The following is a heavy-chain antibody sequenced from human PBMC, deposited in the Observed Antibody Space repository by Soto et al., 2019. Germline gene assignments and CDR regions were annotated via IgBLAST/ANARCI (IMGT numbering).Heavy chain of an antibody. Sequence: GGSLRLSCAASGFTFSSYAMSWVRQAPGKGLEWVSAISGSGGSTYYADSVKGRFTISRDNSKNTLYLQMNSLRAEDTAVYYCAKGAITGTTKTCAFDIWGQGTMVTVSS. J-gene: IGHJ3*02. D-gene: IGHD1-7*01. CDR1: GFTFSSYA. CDR2: ISGSGGST. V-gene: IGHV3-23*01. CDR3: AKGAITGTTKTCAFDI.